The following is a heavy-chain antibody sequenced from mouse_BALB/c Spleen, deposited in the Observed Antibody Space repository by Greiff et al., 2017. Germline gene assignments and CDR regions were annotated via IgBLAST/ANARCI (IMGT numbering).Heavy chain of an antibody. CDR2: ISSGSSTI. D-gene: IGHD2-1*01. V-gene: IGHV5-17*02. J-gene: IGHJ3*01. CDR1: GFTFSSFG. Sequence: EVMLVESGGGLVQPGGSRKLSCAASGFTFSSFGMHWVRQAPEKGLEWVAYISSGSSTIYYADTVKGRFTISRDNPKYTLFLQMTSLRSEDTAMYYCARDGTWFAYWGQGTLVTVSA. CDR3: ARDGTWFAY.